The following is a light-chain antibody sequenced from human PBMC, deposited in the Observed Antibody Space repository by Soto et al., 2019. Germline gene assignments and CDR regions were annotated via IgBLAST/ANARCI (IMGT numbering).Light chain of an antibody. V-gene: IGKV1-8*01. CDR3: QQYHSYPHT. CDR2: AAS. J-gene: IGKJ2*01. CDR1: QGISSY. Sequence: AIRMTQSPSSFSASTGDRVTITCRASQGISSYLAWYQQKPGKAPKLLIYAASTLLSGVPSRFSGSESGTDFTLTISCLQSEDFATYYCQQYHSYPHTFRQGTKLEIK.